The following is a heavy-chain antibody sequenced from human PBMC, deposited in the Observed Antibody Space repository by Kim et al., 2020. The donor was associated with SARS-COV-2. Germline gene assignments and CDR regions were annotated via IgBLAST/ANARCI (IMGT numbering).Heavy chain of an antibody. J-gene: IGHJ4*02. CDR3: ARGLYDYVWGSYRYKGEYYFDY. D-gene: IGHD3-16*02. CDR1: GGSFSGYY. V-gene: IGHV4-34*01. Sequence: SETLSLTCAVYGGSFSGYYWSWIRQPPGKGLEWIGEINHSGSTNYNPSLKSRVTISVDTSKNQFSLKLSSVTAADTAVYYCARGLYDYVWGSYRYKGEYYFDYWGQGTLVTVSS. CDR2: INHSGST.